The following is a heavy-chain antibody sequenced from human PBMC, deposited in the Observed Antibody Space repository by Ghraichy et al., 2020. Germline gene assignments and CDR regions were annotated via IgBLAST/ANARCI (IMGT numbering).Heavy chain of an antibody. CDR2: ISSSSTI. Sequence: SCAASVFTFSSYSMNWVRQAPGKGLEWVSYISSSSTIYYADSVKGRFTISRDNAKNSLYLQMNSLRDEDTAVYYCARESYDILTGYGMDVWGQGTTVTVSS. CDR3: ARESYDILTGYGMDV. CDR1: VFTFSSYS. V-gene: IGHV3-48*02. D-gene: IGHD3-9*01. J-gene: IGHJ6*02.